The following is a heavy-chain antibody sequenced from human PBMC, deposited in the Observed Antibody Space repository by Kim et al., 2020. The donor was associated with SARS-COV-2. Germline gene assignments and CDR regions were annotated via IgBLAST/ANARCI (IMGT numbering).Heavy chain of an antibody. CDR3: ARESPSLYYGSGSYYPPDDY. Sequence: SETLSLTCTVSGGSISSSSYYWGWIRQPPGKGLEWIGSIYYSGSTYYNPSLKSRVTISVDTSKNQFSLKLSSVTAADTAVYYCARESPSLYYGSGSYYPPDDYWGQGTLVTVST. CDR2: IYYSGST. V-gene: IGHV4-39*07. J-gene: IGHJ4*02. D-gene: IGHD3-10*01. CDR1: GGSISSSSYY.